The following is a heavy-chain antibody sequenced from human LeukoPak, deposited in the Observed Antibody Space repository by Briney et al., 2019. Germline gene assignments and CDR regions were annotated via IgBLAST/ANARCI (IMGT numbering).Heavy chain of an antibody. D-gene: IGHD3-3*01. CDR1: GFTFSDYY. CDR2: ISSSGSTI. Sequence: PGGSLRLSCAASGFTFSDYYTSWIRQAPGKGLEWVSYISSSGSTIYYADSVKGRFTISRDNAKNSLYLQMNSLRAEDTAVYYCARSIFGVVIIRYFDLWGRGTLVTVSS. CDR3: ARSIFGVVIIRYFDL. V-gene: IGHV3-11*04. J-gene: IGHJ2*01.